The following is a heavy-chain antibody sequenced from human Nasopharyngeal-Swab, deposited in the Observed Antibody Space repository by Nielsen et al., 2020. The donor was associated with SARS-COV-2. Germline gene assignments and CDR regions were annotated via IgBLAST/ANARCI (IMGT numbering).Heavy chain of an antibody. CDR2: IYYSGST. Sequence: RQAPWKGLEWIGSIYYSGSTYYNPSLKRRVTISVDTSKNQFSLKLSSVTAADTAVYYCARGSVVPAAPVVDYFDYWGQGTLVTVSS. J-gene: IGHJ4*02. D-gene: IGHD2-2*01. V-gene: IGHV4-39*01. CDR3: ARGSVVPAAPVVDYFDY.